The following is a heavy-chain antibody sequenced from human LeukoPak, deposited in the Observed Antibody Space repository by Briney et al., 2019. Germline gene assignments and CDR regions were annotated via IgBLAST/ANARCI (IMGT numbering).Heavy chain of an antibody. Sequence: PGGSLRLSCAASGFTFSSYWMSWVRQAPGKGLECVANIKEDGSEKYYVDSVKGRFTISRDNAKKSRYLQMNSLRTEETAVYYCARDDSTGYYYFDLWGRGTLVTVSS. CDR3: ARDDSTGYYYFDL. J-gene: IGHJ2*01. CDR1: GFTFSSYW. CDR2: IKEDGSEK. D-gene: IGHD3-22*01. V-gene: IGHV3-7*01.